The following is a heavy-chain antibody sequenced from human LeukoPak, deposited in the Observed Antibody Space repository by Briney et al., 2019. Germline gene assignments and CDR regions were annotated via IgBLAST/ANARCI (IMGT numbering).Heavy chain of an antibody. J-gene: IGHJ4*02. V-gene: IGHV3-23*01. Sequence: GGSLRLSCAASGFTFSSYAMSWVRPAPGKGLEWVSAISGSGGSTYYADSVKGRFTISRDNSKNTLYLQMNSLRAADTAVYYCASRNSSSWSLFDYWGQGTLVTVSS. CDR1: GFTFSSYA. CDR3: ASRNSSSWSLFDY. D-gene: IGHD6-13*01. CDR2: ISGSGGST.